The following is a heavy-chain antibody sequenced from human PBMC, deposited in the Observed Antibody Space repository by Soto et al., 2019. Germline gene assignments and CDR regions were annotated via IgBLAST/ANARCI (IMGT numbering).Heavy chain of an antibody. CDR3: AKGDNLGPKTGYAFDP. CDR2: TYFRSKWYN. D-gene: IGHD5-12*01. J-gene: IGHJ5*02. V-gene: IGHV6-1*01. Sequence: SETLSLTCAISGDSVSSNTASWNWIRQSPSRGLEWLGRTYFRSKWYNDYAVSVKSRIIINPDTSNNQFSLQLNSVTPEDTAVYFCAKGDNLGPKTGYAFDPWGQGIMVTVS. CDR1: GDSVSSNTAS.